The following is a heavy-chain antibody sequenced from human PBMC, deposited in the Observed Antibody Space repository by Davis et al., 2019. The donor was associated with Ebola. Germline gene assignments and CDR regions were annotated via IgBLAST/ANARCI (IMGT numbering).Heavy chain of an antibody. CDR2: INAGNGNT. D-gene: IGHD5-12*01. J-gene: IGHJ6*02. Sequence: ASVKVSCKASGYTFTSYGISWVRQAPGQRLEWMGWINAGNGNTKYSQKFRGRVTITRDTSTSTVYMELSSLRSEDTAVYYCARDLGIVDGVATIGYYYYYGMDVWGQGTTVTVSS. CDR3: ARDLGIVDGVATIGYYYYYGMDV. CDR1: GYTFTSYG. V-gene: IGHV1-18*01.